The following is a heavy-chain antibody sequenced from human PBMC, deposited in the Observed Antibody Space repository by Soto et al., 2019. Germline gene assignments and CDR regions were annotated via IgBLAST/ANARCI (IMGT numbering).Heavy chain of an antibody. CDR3: ATAPWKSGPNWFDP. CDR2: IIPIFGTA. J-gene: IGHJ5*02. D-gene: IGHD3-3*01. Sequence: ASVKVSCKASGGTFSSYAISWVRQAPGQGLEWMGGIIPIFGTAIYAQKFQGRVTMTEDTSTDTAYMELSSLRSEDTAVCYCATAPWKSGPNWFDPWGQGTLVTVSS. V-gene: IGHV1-69*06. CDR1: GGTFSSYA.